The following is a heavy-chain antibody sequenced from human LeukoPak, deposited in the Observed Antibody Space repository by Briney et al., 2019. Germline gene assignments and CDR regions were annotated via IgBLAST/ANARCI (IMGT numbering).Heavy chain of an antibody. CDR1: GYTFTSYD. D-gene: IGHD1-7*01. J-gene: IGHJ4*02. V-gene: IGHV1-8*01. CDR2: MNPNSGNT. CDR3: ARPPSITGTTPPGN. Sequence: ASVKVSCKASGYTFTSYDINWVRQATGQGLEWMGWMNPNSGNTGYAQKFQGRVTMTRNTSISTAYMELSSLRSEDTAVYYCARPPSITGTTPPGNWGQGTLVTVSS.